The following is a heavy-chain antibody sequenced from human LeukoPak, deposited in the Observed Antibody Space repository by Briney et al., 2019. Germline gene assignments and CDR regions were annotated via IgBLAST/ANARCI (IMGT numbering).Heavy chain of an antibody. Sequence: GGSLRLSCAASGFTVSSNYMSWVRQAPGRGLEWVSVIYSGGSTYYADSVKGRFTISRDNSKNTLYLQMNSLRAEDTAVYYCARDTEIRDSYYYYYYMDVWGKGTTVTVSS. V-gene: IGHV3-53*01. CDR1: GFTVSSNY. J-gene: IGHJ6*03. CDR2: IYSGGST. D-gene: IGHD2-15*01. CDR3: ARDTEIRDSYYYYYYMDV.